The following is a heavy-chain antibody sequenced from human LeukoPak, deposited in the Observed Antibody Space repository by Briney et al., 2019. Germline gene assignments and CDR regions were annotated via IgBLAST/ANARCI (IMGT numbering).Heavy chain of an antibody. Sequence: SGGSLRLSCAASGFTFSSYAMSWVRQAPGKGLEWVSSISSSSSYIYYADSVKGRFTISRDNAKNSLYLQMNSLRAEDTAVYYCARVSYCSSTSCGYYFDYWGQGTLVTVSS. CDR1: GFTFSSYA. CDR2: ISSSSSYI. CDR3: ARVSYCSSTSCGYYFDY. J-gene: IGHJ4*02. D-gene: IGHD2-2*01. V-gene: IGHV3-21*01.